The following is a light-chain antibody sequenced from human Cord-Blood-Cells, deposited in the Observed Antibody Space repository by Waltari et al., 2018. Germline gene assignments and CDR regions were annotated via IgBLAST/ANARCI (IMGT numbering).Light chain of an antibody. V-gene: IGLV6-57*01. CDR2: EDN. CDR3: QSYDSSNHWV. J-gene: IGLJ3*02. CDR1: SGSIASNY. Sequence: NFMLTQTHSVSDSPGKTVTISCIRSSGSIASNYVLWHQQRPGSSPPTVISEDNQRPSGVPDRFSGSIDSASNSASLTISGLKTEDEADYYCQSYDSSNHWVFGGGTKLTVL.